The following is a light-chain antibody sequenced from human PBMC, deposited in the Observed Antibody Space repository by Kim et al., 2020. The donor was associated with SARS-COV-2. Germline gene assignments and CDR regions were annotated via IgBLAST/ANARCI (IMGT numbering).Light chain of an antibody. Sequence: SYELTQPLSVSVALGQTARITCGKNNIETKYVHWYQQKPGQAPVLVIYRDRNRPSGIPERFSGSNSGNTATLTISRAQAGDEADYYCQVWDSSLGVFGGGTKVTVL. CDR2: RDR. CDR1: NIETKY. V-gene: IGLV3-9*01. CDR3: QVWDSSLGV. J-gene: IGLJ3*02.